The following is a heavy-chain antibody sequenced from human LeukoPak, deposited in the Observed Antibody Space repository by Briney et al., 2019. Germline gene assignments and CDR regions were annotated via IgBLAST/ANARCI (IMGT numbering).Heavy chain of an antibody. CDR2: IKQDGSEK. D-gene: IGHD3-10*01. J-gene: IGHJ4*02. CDR3: ARDRRPMVRGPFDY. Sequence: GGSLRLSCAASGFTFSSYWMSWVRQAPGKGLEWVANIKQDGSEKYYVDSVKGRFTISRDNAKNSLYLQMNSLRAEDTAVYYCARDRRPMVRGPFDYWGQGTLVTVSS. V-gene: IGHV3-7*01. CDR1: GFTFSSYW.